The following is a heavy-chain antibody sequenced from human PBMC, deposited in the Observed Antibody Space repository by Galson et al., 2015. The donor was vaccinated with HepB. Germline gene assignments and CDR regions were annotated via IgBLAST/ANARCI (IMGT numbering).Heavy chain of an antibody. D-gene: IGHD2-2*02. J-gene: IGHJ6*02. V-gene: IGHV3-33*01. Sequence: SLRLSCAASGFTFNTYGMHWVRQAPGKGLEWVAVIWYDGSNKFYADSVKGRFTISRDNSKNTLYLQMNSLRAEDTAVYYCAGVGVVVPSTISGMDVWGQGTTVTVSS. CDR3: AGVGVVVPSTISGMDV. CDR1: GFTFNTYG. CDR2: IWYDGSNK.